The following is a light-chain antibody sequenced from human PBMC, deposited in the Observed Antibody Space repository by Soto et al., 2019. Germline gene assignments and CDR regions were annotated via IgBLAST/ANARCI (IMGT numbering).Light chain of an antibody. V-gene: IGKV3-15*01. CDR2: GPS. CDR3: QQYKRWPIT. J-gene: IGKJ5*01. Sequence: EIVMLRSPGTISLSPGERATLSCRASESVSGDLAWYQQKPGQAPRLLIYGPSTRATGIPARFSGSGSGTEFTLTISGLQSEEFAMYFCQQYKRWPITFGQGTRLEI. CDR1: ESVSGD.